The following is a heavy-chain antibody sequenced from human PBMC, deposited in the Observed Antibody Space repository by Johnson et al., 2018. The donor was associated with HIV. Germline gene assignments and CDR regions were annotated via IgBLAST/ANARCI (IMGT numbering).Heavy chain of an antibody. CDR1: GFTFSSYD. CDR2: IKTDGRGT. Sequence: VQLVESGGGLVKPGGSLRLSCAASGFTFSSYDMYWVRQAPGKGLVWVSRIKTDGRGTNYADSVRGRFTISRDDAKNTLYLQRNSLRAEDTAVYYCVRGLDIWGQGTEVTVSS. V-gene: IGHV3-74*02. CDR3: VRGLDI. J-gene: IGHJ3*02.